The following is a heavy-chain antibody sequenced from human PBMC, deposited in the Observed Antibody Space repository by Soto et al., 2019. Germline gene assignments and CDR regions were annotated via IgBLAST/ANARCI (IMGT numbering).Heavy chain of an antibody. CDR1: GFTFSDYY. V-gene: IGHV3-11*01. J-gene: IGHJ3*02. D-gene: IGHD6-19*01. Sequence: PGGSLRLSCAASGFTFSDYYMSWIRQAPGKGLEWVSHISSSGSTIYYADSVKGRFTISRDNAKNSLYLQMNSLRAEDTAVYYCARASGWYKKGAFDIWGQGTMVTVSS. CDR2: ISSSGSTI. CDR3: ARASGWYKKGAFDI.